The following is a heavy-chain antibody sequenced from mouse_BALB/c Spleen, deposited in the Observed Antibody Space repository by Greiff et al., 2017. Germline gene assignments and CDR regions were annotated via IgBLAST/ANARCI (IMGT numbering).Heavy chain of an antibody. CDR1: GFTFSSYT. D-gene: IGHD1-1*01. Sequence: DVKLVESGGGLVKPGGSLKLSCAASGFTFSSYTMSWVRQTPEKRLEWVATISSGGSYTYYPDSVKGRFTISRDNAKNTLYLQMSSLKSEDTAMYYCTRGRDYYGSSYEYFDVWGAGTTVTVSS. J-gene: IGHJ1*01. V-gene: IGHV5-6-4*01. CDR2: ISSGGSYT. CDR3: TRGRDYYGSSYEYFDV.